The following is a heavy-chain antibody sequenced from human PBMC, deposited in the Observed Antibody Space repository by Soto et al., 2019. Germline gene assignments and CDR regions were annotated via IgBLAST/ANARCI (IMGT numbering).Heavy chain of an antibody. V-gene: IGHV4-4*07. CDR2: IDNSGST. J-gene: IGHJ4*02. D-gene: IGHD3-3*01. Sequence: PSETLSLTCTVSGGSISNYFCNWIRQPAGRGLEWIGRIDNSGSTNYNPSLKSRITMSADTSRNQFSLQLNCVTAADTAVYYCARGGQYGWSGLFDYWGQGALVTVSS. CDR3: ARGGQYGWSGLFDY. CDR1: GGSISNYF.